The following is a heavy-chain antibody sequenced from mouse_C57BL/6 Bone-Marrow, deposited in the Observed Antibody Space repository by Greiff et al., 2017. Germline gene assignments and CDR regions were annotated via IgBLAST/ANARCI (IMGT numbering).Heavy chain of an antibody. CDR1: GFNIQDDY. J-gene: IGHJ2*01. CDR3: TTIYYYGSSPLDY. D-gene: IGHD1-1*01. Sequence: VQLQQSGAELVRPGASVKLSCTASGFNIQDDYMHWVKQRPEQGLEWIGWIDPENGDTEYASKFQGKATITADTSSNTAYLQLSSLTSEDTAVYYCTTIYYYGSSPLDYWGQGTTLTVSS. CDR2: IDPENGDT. V-gene: IGHV14-4*01.